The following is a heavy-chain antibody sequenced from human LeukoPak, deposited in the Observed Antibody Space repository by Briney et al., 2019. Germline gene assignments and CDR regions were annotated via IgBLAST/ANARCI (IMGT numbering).Heavy chain of an antibody. CDR2: IYSGGST. V-gene: IGHV3-66*02. CDR1: GFTVSSNY. Sequence: GGSLRLSCAASGFTVSSNYMSWVRQAPGKGLEWVSVIYSGGSTYYADSVKGRSTISRDNSKNTLYLQMNSLRAEDTAVYYCARDAKWANYYYYGMDVWGQGTTVTVSS. D-gene: IGHD2-8*01. CDR3: ARDAKWANYYYYGMDV. J-gene: IGHJ6*02.